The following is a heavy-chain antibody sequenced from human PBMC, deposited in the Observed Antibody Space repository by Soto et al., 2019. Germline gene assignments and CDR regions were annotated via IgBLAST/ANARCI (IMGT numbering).Heavy chain of an antibody. CDR1: GGSISSYY. CDR3: ARQVWIGDNFKFFYFDY. CDR2: IYYSGST. Sequence: SETLSLTCTFSGGSISSYYWSWIRQPPGKGLEWIGYIYYSGSTNYNPSLKSRVTISVDTSKNQFSLKLSSVTAADTAVYYCARQVWIGDNFKFFYFDYWGQGTLVTVSS. D-gene: IGHD2-2*03. J-gene: IGHJ4*02. V-gene: IGHV4-59*08.